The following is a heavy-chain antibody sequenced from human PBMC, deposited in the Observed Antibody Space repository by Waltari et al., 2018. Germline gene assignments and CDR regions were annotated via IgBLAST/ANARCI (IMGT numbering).Heavy chain of an antibody. CDR1: GGSISSYY. Sequence: QVQLQESGPGLVKTSETLSLTCTVSGGSISSYYWRWIRQPPGQGLEWIGSMYYSGPTNPNPSRKSRVTISVDTSKTQFSLKLSVVTAADTAVYYCARETTYGGNCPGGYCFDYWGQGTLVTVSS. CDR3: ARETTYGGNCPGGYCFDY. CDR2: MYYSGPT. V-gene: IGHV4-59*12. D-gene: IGHD2-15*01. J-gene: IGHJ4*02.